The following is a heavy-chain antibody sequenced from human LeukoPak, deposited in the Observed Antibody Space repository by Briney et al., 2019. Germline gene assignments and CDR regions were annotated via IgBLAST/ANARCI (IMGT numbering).Heavy chain of an antibody. Sequence: PGGSLRLSCAASGFTFSSYEMNWVRQAPGKGLEWVSYISSSGSTIYYADSVKGRFTISRDNAKNSLYLQMNSLRAEDTAVYYCARVSFRELHIDYWGQGTLVTVSS. D-gene: IGHD1-26*01. J-gene: IGHJ4*02. V-gene: IGHV3-48*03. CDR1: GFTFSSYE. CDR2: ISSSGSTI. CDR3: ARVSFRELHIDY.